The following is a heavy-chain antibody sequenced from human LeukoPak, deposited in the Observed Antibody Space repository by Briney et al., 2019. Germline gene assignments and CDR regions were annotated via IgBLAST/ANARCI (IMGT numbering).Heavy chain of an antibody. CDR2: INQNRGEK. Sequence: GGSLRLSCAASGFTFSDYYMTWIRQAPGKGPEWVANINQNRGEKSYVDSVKGRFTISRDNAKKSLYLQMNSLRAEDTAVYYCARESATAGLDYWGQGTLVTVSS. CDR3: ARESATAGLDY. V-gene: IGHV3-7*01. D-gene: IGHD6-13*01. J-gene: IGHJ4*02. CDR1: GFTFSDYY.